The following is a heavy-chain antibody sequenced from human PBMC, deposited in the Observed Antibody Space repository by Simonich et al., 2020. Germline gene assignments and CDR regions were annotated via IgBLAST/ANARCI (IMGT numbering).Heavy chain of an antibody. Sequence: QLQLQESGPGLVKPSETLSLTCTVSGGSISSSSYYWGWIRQPPGKGLEWIGSIYCSGSTYYNPSLKSRGTISVDTSKNQFSLKLSSVTAADTAVYYCARHAGFAFDIWGQGTMVTVSS. D-gene: IGHD6-13*01. V-gene: IGHV4-39*01. CDR1: GGSISSSSYY. J-gene: IGHJ3*02. CDR3: ARHAGFAFDI. CDR2: IYCSGST.